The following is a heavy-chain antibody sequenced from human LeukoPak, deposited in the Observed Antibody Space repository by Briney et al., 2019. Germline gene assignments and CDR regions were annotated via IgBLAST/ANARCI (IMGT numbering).Heavy chain of an antibody. V-gene: IGHV3-23*01. CDR3: AKDGGRFGPLLPSMDV. D-gene: IGHD3-10*01. J-gene: IGHJ6*03. CDR2: ISATGDGT. Sequence: PGGSLRLSCAVSGLSISSYSWNWIRQAPGKGLEWVSRISATGDGTYYADSVQGRFTTSIDNSKNTVYLQMNSLRSEDTALYFSAKDGGRFGPLLPSMDVWGKGTTVTVSS. CDR1: GLSISSYS.